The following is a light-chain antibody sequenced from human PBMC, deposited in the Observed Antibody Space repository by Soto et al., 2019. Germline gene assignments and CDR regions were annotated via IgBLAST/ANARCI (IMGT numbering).Light chain of an antibody. V-gene: IGLV1-44*01. CDR2: SNN. CDR1: SSNIGSNT. J-gene: IGLJ1*01. CDR3: AAWDDSLNGHV. Sequence: QAVVTQPPSASRTPGQRVTISCSGSSSNIGSNTVNWYQQLPGTAPKLLIYSNNQRPSGVPDRFSGSKSGTSASLAISGLQSEDEADYYCAAWDDSLNGHVFGTGTKLTVL.